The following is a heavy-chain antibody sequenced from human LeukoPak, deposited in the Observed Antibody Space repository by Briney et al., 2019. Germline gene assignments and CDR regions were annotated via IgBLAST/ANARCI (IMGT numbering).Heavy chain of an antibody. D-gene: IGHD2-2*01. J-gene: IGHJ5*02. CDR3: ARRLTQYDCFDP. V-gene: IGHV6-1*01. Sequence: SQTLSLTCAISGDSFSSNSVTWNWIRQSPSRGPEWLGRTYYRSTWYNDYAVSVRGRITVNPDTSKNQFSLHLNSVTPEDTAVYYCARRLTQYDCFDPWGQGILVTVSS. CDR2: TYYRSTWYN. CDR1: GDSFSSNSVT.